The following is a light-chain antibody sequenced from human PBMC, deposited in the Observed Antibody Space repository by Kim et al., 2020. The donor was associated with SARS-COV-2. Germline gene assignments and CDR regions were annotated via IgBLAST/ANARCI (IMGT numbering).Light chain of an antibody. J-gene: IGLJ2*01. Sequence: PGQSLPMSCPGTSSDVGRYNYVSWYQQHPGKAPKVMIYDVTKRPSGVPDRFSGSKSGNTASLTISGLQGEDEAEYYCCSFAGNSVVFGGGTQLTVL. CDR3: CSFAGNSVV. CDR2: DVT. V-gene: IGLV2-11*01. CDR1: SSDVGRYNY.